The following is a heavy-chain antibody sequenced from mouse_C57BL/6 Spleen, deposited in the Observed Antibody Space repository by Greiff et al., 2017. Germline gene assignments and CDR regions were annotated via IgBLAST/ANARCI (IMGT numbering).Heavy chain of an antibody. Sequence: VQLQQSGPELVKPGASVKISCKASGYSFTSYYIHWVKQRPGQGLEWIGWIYPGSGNTKYNEKFKGKATLTADTSSSTAYMQLSSLTSEDSAVYYCARFWGWYFDVWGTGTTVTVSS. V-gene: IGHV1-66*01. CDR1: GYSFTSYY. D-gene: IGHD4-1*01. CDR3: ARFWGWYFDV. J-gene: IGHJ1*03. CDR2: IYPGSGNT.